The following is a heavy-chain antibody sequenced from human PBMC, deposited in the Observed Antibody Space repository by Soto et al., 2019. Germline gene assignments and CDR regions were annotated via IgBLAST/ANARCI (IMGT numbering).Heavy chain of an antibody. V-gene: IGHV3-15*07. CDR3: TTSIAVAGTGSGDFDY. J-gene: IGHJ4*02. CDR2: IKSKTDGGTT. Sequence: KGLEWVGRIKSKTDGGTTDYAAPVKGRFTISRDDSKNTLYLQMNSLKTEDTAVYYCTTSIAVAGTGSGDFDYWGQGTLVTVSS. D-gene: IGHD6-19*01.